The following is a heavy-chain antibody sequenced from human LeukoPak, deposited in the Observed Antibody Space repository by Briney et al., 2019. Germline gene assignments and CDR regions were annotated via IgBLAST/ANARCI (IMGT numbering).Heavy chain of an antibody. J-gene: IGHJ6*02. V-gene: IGHV1-2*02. CDR3: ARDRDLPAANYYYYYGMDV. CDR1: GYTFTDYY. CDR2: INPNSGGT. Sequence: ASVKVSCKASGYTFTDYYMHWVRQAPGQGLEWMGWINPNSGGTNYAQKLQGRVTMTTDTSTSTAYMELRSLRSDDTAVYYCARDRDLPAANYYYYYGMDVWGQGTTVTVSS. D-gene: IGHD2-2*01.